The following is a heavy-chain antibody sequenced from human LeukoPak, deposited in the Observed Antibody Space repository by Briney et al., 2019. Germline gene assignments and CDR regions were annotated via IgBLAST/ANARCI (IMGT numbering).Heavy chain of an antibody. D-gene: IGHD5-18*01. CDR2: IYPADSDT. CDR3: ARLNTALNHFDY. J-gene: IGHJ4*02. Sequence: GESLKISCKGSGYSFTRYWIAWVRQMPGKGLEWMGIIYPADSDTRYRPSFQGQVTISADKSTSTAYLQWSSLRASDTAMYYCARLNTALNHFDYWGQGTLVTVSS. V-gene: IGHV5-51*01. CDR1: GYSFTRYW.